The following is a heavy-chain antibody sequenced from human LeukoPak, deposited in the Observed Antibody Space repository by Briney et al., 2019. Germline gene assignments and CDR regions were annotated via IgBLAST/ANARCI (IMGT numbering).Heavy chain of an antibody. CDR1: GGSISSGGYY. CDR2: IYYSGST. CDR3: ARVGGSWYAFDI. V-gene: IGHV4-31*03. Sequence: LSLTCTVSGGSISSGGYYWSWIRQHPGKGLEWIGYIYYSGSTYYNPSLKSRVTTSVDTSKNQFSLKLSSVTAADTAVYYCARVGGSWYAFDIWGQGTMVTVSS. D-gene: IGHD6-13*01. J-gene: IGHJ3*02.